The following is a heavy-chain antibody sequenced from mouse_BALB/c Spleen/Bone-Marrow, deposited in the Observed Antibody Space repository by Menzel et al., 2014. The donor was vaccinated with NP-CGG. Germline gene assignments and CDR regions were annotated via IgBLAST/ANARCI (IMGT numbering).Heavy chain of an antibody. CDR2: INPDSSTI. V-gene: IGHV4-1*02. J-gene: IGHJ3*01. CDR3: SRLGYYGGFAY. D-gene: IGHD2-3*01. Sequence: EVQGVESGGGLVHSGGSLKLSCAASGFDFSRYRMGWVRQAPGKGLEWIGEINPDSSTINYTPSLKDKFIISRDNAKNTLYLQMSKVRSEDTALYYCSRLGYYGGFAYWGQGTLVTVSA. CDR1: GFDFSRYR.